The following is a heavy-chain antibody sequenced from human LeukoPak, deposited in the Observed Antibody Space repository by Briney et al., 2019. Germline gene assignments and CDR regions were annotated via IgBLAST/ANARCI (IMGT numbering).Heavy chain of an antibody. CDR3: ASPTPAYNGGMDV. CDR1: GYTFTSYG. CDR2: IIPIFGTA. D-gene: IGHD2-21*01. Sequence: SVKVSCKASGYTFTSYGISRVRQAPGQGLEWMGGIIPIFGTANYAQKFQGRVTITADESTSTAYMELSSLRSEDTAVYYCASPTPAYNGGMDVWGKGTTVTVSS. V-gene: IGHV1-69*13. J-gene: IGHJ6*04.